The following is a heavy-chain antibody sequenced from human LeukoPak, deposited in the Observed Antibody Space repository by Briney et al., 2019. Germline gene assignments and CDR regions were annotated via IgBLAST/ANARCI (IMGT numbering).Heavy chain of an antibody. CDR1: GFTFSSYA. Sequence: PGASLRLSCAASGFTFSSYAMSWVRQAPGKGLEWVSAISGSGGSTYYADSVKGRFTISRDYSKNTLYLQMNSQRAEDTAVYYCAKASGYSSGWYWFDPWGQGTLVTVSS. CDR3: AKASGYSSGWYWFDP. CDR2: ISGSGGST. D-gene: IGHD6-19*01. V-gene: IGHV3-23*01. J-gene: IGHJ5*02.